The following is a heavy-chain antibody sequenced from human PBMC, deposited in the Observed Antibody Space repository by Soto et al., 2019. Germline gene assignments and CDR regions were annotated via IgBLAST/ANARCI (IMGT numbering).Heavy chain of an antibody. CDR3: ARDPPYMMYYFHY. V-gene: IGHV3-23*01. CDR1: GFTLSSYA. J-gene: IGHJ4*02. Sequence: EVQLLESGGGLVQPGGSLRLSCAASGFTLSSYAMSWGRQAPGKGLEWVSTFRHIGGITSYADSVKGRFTISRDNSQSTLYLQMNSLRAEDTAGYYCARDPPYMMYYFHYWGQGTLVTVSS. CDR2: FRHIGGIT. D-gene: IGHD3-16*01.